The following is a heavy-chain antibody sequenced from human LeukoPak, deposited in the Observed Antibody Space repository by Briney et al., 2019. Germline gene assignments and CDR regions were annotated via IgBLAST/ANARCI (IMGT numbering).Heavy chain of an antibody. D-gene: IGHD5-18*01. J-gene: IGHJ6*03. V-gene: IGHV1-69*13. CDR1: GGTFSSYA. Sequence: ASVKVSCKASGGTFSSYAISWVRQAPGQGLEWMGGIIPIFGTANYAQKFQGRVTITADESTSTAYMELSSLRSEETAVYNCARSYTAMSTYNYYYYMDVWGKGTSVTISS. CDR2: IIPIFGTA. CDR3: ARSYTAMSTYNYYYYMDV.